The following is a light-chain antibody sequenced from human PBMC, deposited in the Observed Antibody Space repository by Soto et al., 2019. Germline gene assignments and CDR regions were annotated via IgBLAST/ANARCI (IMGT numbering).Light chain of an antibody. CDR2: EVS. CDR3: SSYTSNSTLVV. Sequence: QSVLTQPASVSGSPGQSITISCTGTRSDVGGYKYVTWYQQHPGKAPKLMIYEVSNRPSGVSNRFSGSKSGNTASLTISGLPAEDEADYYCSSYTSNSTLVVFGGGTKLAVL. V-gene: IGLV2-14*01. J-gene: IGLJ3*02. CDR1: RSDVGGYKY.